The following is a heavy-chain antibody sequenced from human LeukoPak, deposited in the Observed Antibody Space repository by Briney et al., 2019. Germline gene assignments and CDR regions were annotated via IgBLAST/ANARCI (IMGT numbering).Heavy chain of an antibody. CDR1: GGSISSSSYY. J-gene: IGHJ6*03. V-gene: IGHV4-39*07. D-gene: IGHD2-2*02. Sequence: SETLSLTCTVSGGSISSSSYYWGWLRQPPGKGLEWIGCISYSGSTYYNPSLQSRVTISVDTSKNQFSLKLTSVTAADTAVYYCARRSKKGYCSSTSCYKAYYYYYMDVWGKGTTVTVSS. CDR3: ARRSKKGYCSSTSCYKAYYYYYMDV. CDR2: ISYSGST.